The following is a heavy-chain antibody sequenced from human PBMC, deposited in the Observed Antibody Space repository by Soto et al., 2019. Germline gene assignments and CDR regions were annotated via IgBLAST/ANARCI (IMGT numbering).Heavy chain of an antibody. CDR3: ARGVGSGSYYNQYNWFDP. J-gene: IGHJ5*02. Sequence: VKVSCKASGYTFTSYGISWVRQAPGQGLEWMGWISAYNGNTKYAQKLQGRVTMTTDTSTSTAYMELRSLRSDDTAVYYCARGVGSGSYYNQYNWFDPWGQGTLVTVSS. D-gene: IGHD3-10*01. CDR2: ISAYNGNT. CDR1: GYTFTSYG. V-gene: IGHV1-18*01.